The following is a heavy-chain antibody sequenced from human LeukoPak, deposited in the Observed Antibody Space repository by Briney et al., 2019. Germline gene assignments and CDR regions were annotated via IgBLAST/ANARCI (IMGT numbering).Heavy chain of an antibody. J-gene: IGHJ4*02. CDR2: IYYSGST. CDR3: ARRDGYQPDY. V-gene: IGHV4-39*01. D-gene: IGHD5-18*01. Sequence: SETLSLTCTVSGGSISSSSYYWGWIRQPPGKGLEWIGSIYYSGSTYYNPSLKSRVTISVDTSKNQFSLKLSSVTAADTAVYYCARRDGYQPDYWGQGTLVTVSS. CDR1: GGSISSSSYY.